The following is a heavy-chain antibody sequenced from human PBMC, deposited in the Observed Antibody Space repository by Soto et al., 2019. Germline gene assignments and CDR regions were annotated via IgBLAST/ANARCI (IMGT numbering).Heavy chain of an antibody. Sequence: QVQLVQSGAEVKKPGSSVKVSCKASGGTFSSYTISWVRQAPGQGLEWMGRIIPILGIANYAQKIQGRVTITADKSTSTAYMELSSLRPEDTAVYYCATHGSRAYYYYYGMDVWGQGTTVTVSS. V-gene: IGHV1-69*02. CDR1: GGTFSSYT. D-gene: IGHD1-26*01. CDR3: ATHGSRAYYYYYGMDV. J-gene: IGHJ6*02. CDR2: IIPILGIA.